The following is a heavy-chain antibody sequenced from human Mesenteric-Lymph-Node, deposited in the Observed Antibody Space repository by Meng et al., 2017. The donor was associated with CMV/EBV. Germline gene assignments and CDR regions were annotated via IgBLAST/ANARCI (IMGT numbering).Heavy chain of an antibody. CDR2: ISGGGGST. CDR3: AKDRSGYDYRYLDY. D-gene: IGHD5-12*01. CDR1: GFTFINYA. J-gene: IGHJ4*02. V-gene: IGHV3-23*01. Sequence: GESLKISCAASGFTFINYAMTWVRQAPGKGLEWVSCISGGGGSTYYTDSVKGRFTISRDNSKNTLYLQMNSLRAEDTAVYYCAKDRSGYDYRYLDYWGQGTLVTVSS.